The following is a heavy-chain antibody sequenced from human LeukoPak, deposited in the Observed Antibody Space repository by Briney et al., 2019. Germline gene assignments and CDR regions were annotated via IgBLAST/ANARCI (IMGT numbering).Heavy chain of an antibody. J-gene: IGHJ5*02. D-gene: IGHD4-17*01. V-gene: IGHV2-5*01. Sequence: SGPTLVKPTQTLTLTCTFSGFSLSTTGVGVGWIRQPPGKALEWLAVIYWNDHKRYSPSLNNRLTITKDTSKNQVVLTVSNMDPVDTATYHCAQSDYESWFDPWGQGTLVTVSS. CDR3: AQSDYESWFDP. CDR2: IYWNDHK. CDR1: GFSLSTTGVG.